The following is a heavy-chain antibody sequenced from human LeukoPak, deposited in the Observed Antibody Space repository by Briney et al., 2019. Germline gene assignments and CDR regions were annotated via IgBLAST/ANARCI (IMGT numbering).Heavy chain of an antibody. D-gene: IGHD3-10*01. CDR3: ARGPGRITMVRGVIY. CDR2: INPSGGST. V-gene: IGHV1-46*01. CDR1: GYTFTSYY. J-gene: IGHJ4*02. Sequence: ASVKVSCKASGYTFTSYYMHWVRQAPGQGLEWMGIINPSGGSTSYAQKFQGRVTMTRDTSTSTVYMELSSLRSEDTAVYYCARGPGRITMVRGVIYWGQGTLVTVSS.